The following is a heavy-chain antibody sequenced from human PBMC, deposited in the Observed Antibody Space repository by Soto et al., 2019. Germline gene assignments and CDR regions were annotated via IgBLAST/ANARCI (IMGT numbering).Heavy chain of an antibody. D-gene: IGHD3-10*01. CDR1: GFTFSSYG. CDR2: IWYDGSNK. Sequence: QVQLVESGGGVVQPGRSLRLSCAASGFTFSSYGMHWVRQAPGKGLEWVAVIWYDGSNKYYADSVKGRFTISRDNSKNTLYLQMNSLRAEDTAVYYCARDHGSVRSDYWGQGTLVTVSS. V-gene: IGHV3-33*01. J-gene: IGHJ4*02. CDR3: ARDHGSVRSDY.